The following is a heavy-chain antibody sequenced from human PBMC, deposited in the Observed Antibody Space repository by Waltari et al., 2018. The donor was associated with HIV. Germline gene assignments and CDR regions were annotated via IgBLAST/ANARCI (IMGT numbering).Heavy chain of an antibody. V-gene: IGHV1-3*01. J-gene: IGHJ4*02. Sequence: QVQLLQSGTEVKNPGASVTVSCTASGYTFTNYPIHWVRQDPGQRPEWMGWINYANGNIKSSRKCQGRVTFTRDTTAKTDYMELSSLGPEDTALYYCARGHETGSWLFDYWGQGSLVIVSS. CDR2: INYANGNI. CDR1: GYTFTNYP. D-gene: IGHD3-10*01. CDR3: ARGHETGSWLFDY.